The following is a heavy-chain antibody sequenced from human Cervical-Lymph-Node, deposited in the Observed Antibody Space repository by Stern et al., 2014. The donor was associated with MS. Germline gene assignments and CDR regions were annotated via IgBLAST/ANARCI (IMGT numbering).Heavy chain of an antibody. Sequence: VQLVESGAEVKKPGSSGKVSCKASGGTLSSDAISWVRQAPGQGLEWMGGIIPIFGTANYAQKFQGRVTITADESTSTAYMELSSLRSEDTAVYYCARVAGAKGAFDIWGQGTMVTVSS. CDR1: GGTLSSDA. CDR3: ARVAGAKGAFDI. V-gene: IGHV1-69*01. CDR2: IIPIFGTA. J-gene: IGHJ3*02. D-gene: IGHD3-16*01.